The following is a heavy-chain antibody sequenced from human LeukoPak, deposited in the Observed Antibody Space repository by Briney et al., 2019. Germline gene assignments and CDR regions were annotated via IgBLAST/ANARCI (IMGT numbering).Heavy chain of an antibody. CDR2: IKQDGSEK. CDR1: GFTFSSYW. CDR3: ARLRGSSGWLFDY. Sequence: GGSLRLSCAASGFTFSSYWMSWVRQAPGKGLEWVANIKQDGSEKYYVDSVKGRFTISRDNAKNSLYLQMNSLRAEDTAVYYCARLRGSSGWLFDYWGQGTLVTVSS. J-gene: IGHJ4*02. V-gene: IGHV3-7*01. D-gene: IGHD6-19*01.